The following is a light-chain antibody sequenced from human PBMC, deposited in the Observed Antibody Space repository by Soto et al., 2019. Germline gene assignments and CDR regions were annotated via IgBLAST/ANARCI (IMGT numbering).Light chain of an antibody. J-gene: IGKJ5*01. Sequence: DSQRAESASSLAAGGGGRGTSTCRASQGLSRWLAWYQQKTEEAPKSLIYAASRLASGVPSRFSGSGSGTDFALTLSSLQPDDFATYYCEQYNSYPITFGQGTRLEIK. CDR3: EQYNSYPIT. CDR2: AAS. V-gene: IGKV1D-16*01. CDR1: QGLSRW.